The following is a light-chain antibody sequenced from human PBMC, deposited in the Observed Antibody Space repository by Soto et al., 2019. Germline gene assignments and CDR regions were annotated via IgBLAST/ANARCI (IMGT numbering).Light chain of an antibody. CDR2: DDD. CDR3: QGWNSSSDPWV. CDR1: NIGNKS. Sequence: SYELTQPPSVSVAPGQTAMITCGGNNIGNKSVHWYHQRPGQAPVLVVYDDDDRPSGIPERFSGSNSGNTATLTISRVEAGDEADYYCQGWNSSSDPWVFGGGTKVTVL. V-gene: IGLV3-21*02. J-gene: IGLJ3*02.